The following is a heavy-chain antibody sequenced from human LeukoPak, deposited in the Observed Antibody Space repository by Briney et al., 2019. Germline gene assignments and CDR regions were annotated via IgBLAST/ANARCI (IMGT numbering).Heavy chain of an antibody. CDR2: ISSSSSYI. D-gene: IGHD3-22*01. CDR1: GFTFSSYS. V-gene: IGHV3-21*01. CDR3: ARAYSDSSGMPDY. J-gene: IGHJ4*02. Sequence: GGSLRLSCAASGFTFSSYSMNWVRQAPGKGLEWVSSISSSSSYIYYADSVKGRFTISRDNAKNSLYLQMNSLRAEDTAVYYCARAYSDSSGMPDYWGQGTLVTVSS.